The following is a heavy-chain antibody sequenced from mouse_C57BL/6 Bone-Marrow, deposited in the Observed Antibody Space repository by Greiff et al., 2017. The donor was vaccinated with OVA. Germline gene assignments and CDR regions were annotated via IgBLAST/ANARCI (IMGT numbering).Heavy chain of an antibody. Sequence: EVKLMESGPGLVKPSQTVFLTCTVTGISITTGNYRWSWIRQFPGNKLEWIGYIYYSGTITYNPSLTSRTTITRDTPKNQFFLEMNSLTAEDTATYYCARERAYSNYFDWYFDVWGTGTTVTVSS. D-gene: IGHD2-5*01. CDR1: GISITTGNYR. CDR3: ARERAYSNYFDWYFDV. V-gene: IGHV3-5*01. CDR2: IYYSGTI. J-gene: IGHJ1*03.